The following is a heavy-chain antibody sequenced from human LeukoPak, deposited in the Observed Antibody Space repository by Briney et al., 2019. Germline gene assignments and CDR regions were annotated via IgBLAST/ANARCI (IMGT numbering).Heavy chain of an antibody. V-gene: IGHV1-2*02. D-gene: IGHD5-18*01. Sequence: ASXKVSCKASGFTVTGYYMHWVRQAPGQGVEWMGWINPNSGATNYAQKFQGRVNMNRDTTISTVYMELSRLRSDDTAVYYCTRGGPEGSGYSYGSHDYWGQGTLVTVSS. CDR2: INPNSGAT. J-gene: IGHJ4*02. CDR3: TRGGPEGSGYSYGSHDY. CDR1: GFTVTGYY.